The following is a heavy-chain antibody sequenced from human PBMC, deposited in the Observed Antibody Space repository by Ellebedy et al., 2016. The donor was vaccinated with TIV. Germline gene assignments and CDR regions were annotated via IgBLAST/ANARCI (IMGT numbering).Heavy chain of an antibody. J-gene: IGHJ4*02. CDR1: VGSFSGYY. Sequence: MPSETLSLTCAVYVGSFSGYYWSWIRQPPGRGLEWIGYIYYSGSSIYNPSLKSRVTISVDTSKNQFSLKLSSVTVADTAVYYCARDLNTYRGRFGELEYWGQGTLVTVSS. CDR3: ARDLNTYRGRFGELEY. D-gene: IGHD3-10*01. V-gene: IGHV4-59*01. CDR2: IYYSGSS.